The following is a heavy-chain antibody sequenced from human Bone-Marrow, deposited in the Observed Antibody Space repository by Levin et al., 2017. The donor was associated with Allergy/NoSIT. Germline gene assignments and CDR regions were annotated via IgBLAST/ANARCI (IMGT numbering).Heavy chain of an antibody. D-gene: IGHD3-10*01. V-gene: IGHV1-69*13. Sequence: SVKVSCKASGDTFSGYGIMWVRQAPGQGLEWMGGIMPTYGAANYAQKFQGRLTITADETTGTVYMELGGLTSGDTAVYYCARDRNWSTVMRGRLYGMDVWGQGTTVTVSS. CDR2: IMPTYGAA. J-gene: IGHJ6*02. CDR1: GDTFSGYG. CDR3: ARDRNWSTVMRGRLYGMDV.